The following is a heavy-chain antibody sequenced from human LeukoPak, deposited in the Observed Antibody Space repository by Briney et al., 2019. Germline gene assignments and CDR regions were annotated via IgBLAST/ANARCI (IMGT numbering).Heavy chain of an antibody. CDR3: SRFYSSGWASGAFDI. V-gene: IGHV3-49*04. D-gene: IGHD3-22*01. CDR2: IRNKANGGTT. J-gene: IGHJ3*02. Sequence: PVRSLRLSCTTSGFTFSDYAVSWVRQAPGKALEWIGFIRNKANGGTTEYAASVKGRFTISRDDSKTIAHLQMSSLKTEDTAVYYCSRFYSSGWASGAFDIWGQGTMVTVSS. CDR1: GFTFSDYA.